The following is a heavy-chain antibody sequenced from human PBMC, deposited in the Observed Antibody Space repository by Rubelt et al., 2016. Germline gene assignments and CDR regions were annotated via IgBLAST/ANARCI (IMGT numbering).Heavy chain of an antibody. CDR3: ASDYGV. D-gene: IGHD3-10*01. V-gene: IGHV1-18*01. CDR1: GYTFTTYG. J-gene: IGHJ6*02. CDR2: ISTYNGNT. Sequence: QVQLVQSGAEVKKPGASVKVSCKASGYTFTTYGISWGRQAPGQGLEWMGWISTYNGNTDLAQKLQGRITAPTDTPTRPCNMELRSLRSDDTAMYYCASDYGVWGQGTTVTVS.